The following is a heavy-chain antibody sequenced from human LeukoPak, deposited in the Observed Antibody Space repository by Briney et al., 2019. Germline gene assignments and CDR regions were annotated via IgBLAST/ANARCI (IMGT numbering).Heavy chain of an antibody. V-gene: IGHV4-34*01. CDR1: GGSFSGYY. J-gene: IGHJ6*03. Sequence: PSETLSLTCAVCGGSFSGYYWSWIRQPPGKGLEWIGEINHSGSTNYNPSLKSRVTISVDTSKNQFSLKLSSVTAADTAVYYCARGPLYSSSTSCYRMSYYYYMDVWGKGTTVTVSS. CDR2: INHSGST. D-gene: IGHD2-2*01. CDR3: ARGPLYSSSTSCYRMSYYYYMDV.